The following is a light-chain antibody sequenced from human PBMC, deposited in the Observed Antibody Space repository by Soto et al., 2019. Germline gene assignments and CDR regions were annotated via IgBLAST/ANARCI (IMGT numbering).Light chain of an antibody. CDR2: AAS. CDR3: QQYGDSPLT. J-gene: IGKJ4*01. V-gene: IGKV3-20*01. Sequence: ENVLTQSPGTLSLSPGERATLSCRASQSVSGSYLAWYQQKPSQAPRLLIYAASSRATGIPDRFSGSASGTDFTLTISRLEPEDFAVYHCQQYGDSPLTFGGGTKVDIK. CDR1: QSVSGSY.